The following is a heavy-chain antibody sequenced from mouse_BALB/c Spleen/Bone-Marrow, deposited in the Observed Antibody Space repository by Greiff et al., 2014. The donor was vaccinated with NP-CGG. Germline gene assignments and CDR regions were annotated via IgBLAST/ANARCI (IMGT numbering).Heavy chain of an antibody. Sequence: VQLQQSGPELVKPGASVKISCKASGYSFTGYFMHWVMQSHGKSLEWIGRINPYNGDTFYNQKFKGKATLTVDKSSSTAHMELRSLASEDSAVYYCARSGYYGSSYFDYWGQGTTLTVSS. CDR3: ARSGYYGSSYFDY. D-gene: IGHD1-1*01. CDR2: INPYNGDT. V-gene: IGHV1-20*02. J-gene: IGHJ2*01. CDR1: GYSFTGYF.